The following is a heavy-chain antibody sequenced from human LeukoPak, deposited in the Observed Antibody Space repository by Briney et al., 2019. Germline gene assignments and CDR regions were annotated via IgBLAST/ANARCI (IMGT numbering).Heavy chain of an antibody. CDR2: ISGSGGST. J-gene: IGHJ4*02. Sequence: GGSLRLSCAASGFTFSSYAMSWVRQAPGKGLEWVSAISGSGGSTYYADSVKGRFTTSRDNSKNTLYLQMNSLRAEDAAVYYCAKDLWGARYDFWSGVDYWGQGTLVTASS. CDR1: GFTFSSYA. CDR3: AKDLWGARYDFWSGVDY. D-gene: IGHD3-3*01. V-gene: IGHV3-23*01.